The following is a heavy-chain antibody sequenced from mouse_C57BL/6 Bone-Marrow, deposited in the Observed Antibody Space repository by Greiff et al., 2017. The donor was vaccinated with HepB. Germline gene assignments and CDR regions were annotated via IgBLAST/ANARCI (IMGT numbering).Heavy chain of an antibody. J-gene: IGHJ3*01. V-gene: IGHV6-6*01. CDR2: IRNKANNHAT. CDR1: GFTFSDAW. Sequence: EVKLMESGGGLVQPGGSMKLSCAASGFTFSDAWMDWVRQSPEKGLEWVAEIRNKANNHATYYAESVKGRFTISRDDSKSSVYLQMNSLIAEDTGIYYCTRWAWFAYWGQGTLVTVSA. CDR3: TRWAWFAY.